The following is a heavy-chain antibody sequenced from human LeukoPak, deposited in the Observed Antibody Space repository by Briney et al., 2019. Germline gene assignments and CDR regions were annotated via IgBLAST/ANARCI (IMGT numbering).Heavy chain of an antibody. J-gene: IGHJ3*02. CDR1: GGSISSGSYY. CDR2: IYTSGST. Sequence: KTSQTLSLTCTVSGGSISSGSYYRSWIRQPAGKGLEWIGRIYTSGSTNYNPSLKSRVTISVDTSKNQFSLKLSSVTAADTAVYYCARAWTTSGDAFDIWGQGTMVTVSS. V-gene: IGHV4-61*02. D-gene: IGHD4-17*01. CDR3: ARAWTTSGDAFDI.